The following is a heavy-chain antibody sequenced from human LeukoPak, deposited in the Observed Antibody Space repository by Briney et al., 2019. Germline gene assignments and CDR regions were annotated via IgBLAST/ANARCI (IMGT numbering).Heavy chain of an antibody. CDR2: IYYSGST. J-gene: IGHJ4*02. CDR1: GGSISSGGYY. Sequence: PSETLSLTCTVSGGSISSGGYYWSWIRQHPGKGLEWIGYIYYSGSTYYNPSLKSRVTISVDTSKNQFSLKLSSVTAADTAVYYCARENSYFGQFDYWGQGTLVTVSS. V-gene: IGHV4-31*03. D-gene: IGHD5-18*01. CDR3: ARENSYFGQFDY.